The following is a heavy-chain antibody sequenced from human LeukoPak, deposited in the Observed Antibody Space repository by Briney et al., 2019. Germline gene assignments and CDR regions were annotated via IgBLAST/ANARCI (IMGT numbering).Heavy chain of an antibody. CDR1: GYTFTGYY. J-gene: IGHJ6*02. CDR3: ARAREYCSSTSCYKAKGDRNYGMDV. Sequence: ASVKVSCKASGYTFTGYYMHWVRQAPGQGLEWMGWINPNSGGTNYAQKFQGRVTTTRDTSISTAYMELSRLRSDDTAVYYCARAREYCSSTSCYKAKGDRNYGMDVWGQGTTVTVSS. V-gene: IGHV1-2*02. CDR2: INPNSGGT. D-gene: IGHD2-2*02.